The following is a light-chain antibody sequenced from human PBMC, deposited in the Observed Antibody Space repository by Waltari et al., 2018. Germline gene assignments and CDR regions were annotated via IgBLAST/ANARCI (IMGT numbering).Light chain of an antibody. CDR1: SSDVAAYNY. CDR2: DVS. CDR3: SSYTSSSTWV. V-gene: IGLV2-14*01. J-gene: IGLJ3*02. Sequence: QSALTQPASVSGSPGQSITISCTGTSSDVAAYNYVSWYQQHPGKAPNLMIYDVSMRPSGVSNRFSAAKAGNAASLTITGLQAEDEADYYCSSYTSSSTWVFGGGTKLTVL.